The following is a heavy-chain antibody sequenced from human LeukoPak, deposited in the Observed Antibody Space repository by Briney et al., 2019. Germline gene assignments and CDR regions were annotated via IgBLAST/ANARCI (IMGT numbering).Heavy chain of an antibody. CDR3: AREDREWNYGGNLPNADAFDI. Sequence: ASVKVSCKASGYTFTSYYMHWVRQAPGQGLERMGIINPSGGSTSYAQKFQGRVTMTRDMSTSTVYMELSSLRSEDTAVYYCAREDREWNYGGNLPNADAFDIWGQGTMVTVSS. D-gene: IGHD4-23*01. CDR2: INPSGGST. J-gene: IGHJ3*02. CDR1: GYTFTSYY. V-gene: IGHV1-46*01.